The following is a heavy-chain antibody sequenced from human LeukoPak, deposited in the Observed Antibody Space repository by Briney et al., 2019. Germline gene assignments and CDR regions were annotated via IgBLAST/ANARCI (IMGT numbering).Heavy chain of an antibody. CDR1: GFTVSSNS. J-gene: IGHJ3*02. Sequence: GGSLRLSCTVSGFTVSSNSMSWVRQAPGKGLEWVSFIYSDNTHYSDSVKGRFTISRDNSKNTLYLQMNSLRVEDTAVYYCARDLSPWETRNPDAFDIWGQGTMVTVPS. CDR2: IYSDNT. D-gene: IGHD1-14*01. CDR3: ARDLSPWETRNPDAFDI. V-gene: IGHV3-53*01.